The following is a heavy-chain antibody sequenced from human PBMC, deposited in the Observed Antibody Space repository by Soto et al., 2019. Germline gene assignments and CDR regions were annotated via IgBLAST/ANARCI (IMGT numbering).Heavy chain of an antibody. CDR2: INESGST. CDR3: ARGPINSSGWYGFDY. V-gene: IGHV4-34*01. D-gene: IGHD6-19*01. Sequence: SETLSLTCAVYGGSFSGYFWSWIRQPPGKGLEWIGEINESGSTNYNPSLKSRANISVDTSKNQFSLKLTSVTAADTALYYCARGPINSSGWYGFDYWGQGTLVTVSS. CDR1: GGSFSGYF. J-gene: IGHJ4*02.